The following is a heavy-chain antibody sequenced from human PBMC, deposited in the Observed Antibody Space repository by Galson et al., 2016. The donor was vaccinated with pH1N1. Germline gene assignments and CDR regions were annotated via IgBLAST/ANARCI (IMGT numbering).Heavy chain of an antibody. V-gene: IGHV3-23*01. D-gene: IGHD3-10*02. CDR2: ISGSGGYT. Sequence: SLRLSCAASGFTFSSYAMSWVRQAPGKGLEWVSAISGSGGYTYFADSVQGRFTISRDNSKNTLYLQMNTLRAEDTAVYYCARDNLRGSGSPDASDVWGQGTMVTVSS. J-gene: IGHJ3*01. CDR1: GFTFSSYA. CDR3: ARDNLRGSGSPDASDV.